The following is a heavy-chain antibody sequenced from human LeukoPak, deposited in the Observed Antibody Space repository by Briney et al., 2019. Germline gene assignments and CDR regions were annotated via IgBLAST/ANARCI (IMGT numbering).Heavy chain of an antibody. J-gene: IGHJ4*02. D-gene: IGHD3-16*01. V-gene: IGHV4-59*01. CDR3: ARGVGALGY. Sequence: PSETLSLTCSVSGGSITNYYWSWIQQPPGRGLEWIGYIYYRGNTYYNASLKSRVTISVDTSQNEVSLNLTSVTAADTAVYYCARGVGALGYWGQGTLVTVSS. CDR1: GGSITNYY. CDR2: IYYRGNT.